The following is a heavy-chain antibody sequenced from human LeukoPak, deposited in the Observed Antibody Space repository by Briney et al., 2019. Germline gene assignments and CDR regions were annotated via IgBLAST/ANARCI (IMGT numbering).Heavy chain of an antibody. D-gene: IGHD3-10*01. CDR1: GGSFSGYY. J-gene: IGHJ4*02. V-gene: IGHV4-34*01. CDR3: ARVGYGSGSYFVRSLFDY. Sequence: SETLSLTYAVYGGSFSGYYWSWIRQPPGKGLEWIGEINHSGSTNYNPSLKSRVTISVDTSKNQFSLKLSSVTAADTAVYYCARVGYGSGSYFVRSLFDYWGQGTLVTVSS. CDR2: INHSGST.